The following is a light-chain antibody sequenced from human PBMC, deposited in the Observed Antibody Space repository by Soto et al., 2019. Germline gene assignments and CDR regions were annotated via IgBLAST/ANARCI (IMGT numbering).Light chain of an antibody. CDR1: QSVSSY. CDR3: QQRSDWPLT. Sequence: LTQSPATLSLSPRARATLSCRASQSVSSYLAWYQQKPGQAPRLLIYDASNRATGIPARFSGSGSGTDFTLTISSLEPEDFAVYYCQQRSDWPLTFGGGTKVDIK. CDR2: DAS. V-gene: IGKV3-11*01. J-gene: IGKJ4*01.